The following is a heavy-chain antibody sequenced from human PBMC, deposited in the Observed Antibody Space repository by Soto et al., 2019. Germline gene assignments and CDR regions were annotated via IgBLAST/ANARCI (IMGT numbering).Heavy chain of an antibody. CDR2: INTDGGGT. D-gene: IGHD1-20*01. Sequence: EVQLVESGGGLFQPGGSLSLSCAASGFTFNAYWMHWVRQGPGKGLEWVSRINTDGGGTTYADAVKGRFTISRDNAENTLYLQMNSLRAYDTALDYCARGSVAPGMDYCGQGTLVTVSS. CDR1: GFTFNAYW. J-gene: IGHJ4*02. V-gene: IGHV3-74*01. CDR3: ARGSVAPGMDY.